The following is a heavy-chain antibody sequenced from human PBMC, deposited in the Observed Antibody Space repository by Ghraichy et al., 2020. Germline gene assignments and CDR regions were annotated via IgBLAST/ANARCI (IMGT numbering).Heavy chain of an antibody. Sequence: SQTLSLTCAVYGGSFSGYYWNWIRQPPGKGLEWIGEINHSGSTNYNPSLKSRVTISVDTSNNQFSLKLTSVTAADTAVYYCASMPAISSGWFDPWGQGTLVTVSS. CDR2: INHSGST. D-gene: IGHD5-18*01. CDR3: ASMPAISSGWFDP. V-gene: IGHV4-34*01. J-gene: IGHJ5*02. CDR1: GGSFSGYY.